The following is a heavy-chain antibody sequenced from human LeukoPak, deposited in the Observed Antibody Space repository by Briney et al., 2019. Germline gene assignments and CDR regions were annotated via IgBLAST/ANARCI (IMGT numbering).Heavy chain of an antibody. J-gene: IGHJ4*02. CDR2: IYSGGNK. CDR3: ALGGDYFDS. CDR1: GFSVSSNY. Sequence: GGSLRLSCAASGFSVSSNYMSWVRQAPGKGLEWVSLIYSGGNKFYADSVKGRLTISRDNSKNMLYLQMNSLRAEDTAVYYCALGGDYFDSWGQGTLVTVSS. V-gene: IGHV3-53*01. D-gene: IGHD4-17*01.